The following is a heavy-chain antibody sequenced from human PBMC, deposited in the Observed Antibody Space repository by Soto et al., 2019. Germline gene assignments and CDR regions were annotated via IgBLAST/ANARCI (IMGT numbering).Heavy chain of an antibody. CDR1: GYTFTRYP. CDR2: LNPANGDI. D-gene: IGHD3-10*01. Sequence: GASVKVSCKASGYTFTRYPIHWVRQAPGQGLEWMGWLNPANGDIGYSQNFQGRVTITRDTSASTAYMEMNSLRSEDTAVYYCARKDYYGSGIYYFDSWGQGTQVTVSS. V-gene: IGHV1-3*01. J-gene: IGHJ4*02. CDR3: ARKDYYGSGIYYFDS.